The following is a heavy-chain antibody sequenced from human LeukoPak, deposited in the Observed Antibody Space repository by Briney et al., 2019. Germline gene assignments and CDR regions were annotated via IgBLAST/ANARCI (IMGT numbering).Heavy chain of an antibody. Sequence: SETLSLTCTVSGGSVSSGSYYWSWIRQPPGKGLEWIGYIYYSGSTNYNPSLKSRVTISVDTSKNQFSLKLSSVAAADTAVYYCARVGSYYDAFDIWGQGTMVTVSS. V-gene: IGHV4-61*01. CDR3: ARVGSYYDAFDI. CDR2: IYYSGST. CDR1: GGSVSSGSYY. D-gene: IGHD2-8*01. J-gene: IGHJ3*02.